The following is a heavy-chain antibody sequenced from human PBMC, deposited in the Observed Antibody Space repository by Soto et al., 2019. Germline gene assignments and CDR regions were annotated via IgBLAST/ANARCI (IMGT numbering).Heavy chain of an antibody. CDR2: VSPPFRTS. V-gene: IGHV1-69*01. Sequence: QVQLVQSGAEVKKPGSSVKVSCKTSGVSFNNNGIGWVRQAPGHGLEWMGGVSPPFRTSNYARKFQVRISITADASTGTVNMELSSLTSEDTAQYYCARVLYYGSGRYSPSGMDVWGQGSMVTVSS. CDR3: ARVLYYGSGRYSPSGMDV. CDR1: GVSFNNNG. J-gene: IGHJ6*02. D-gene: IGHD3-10*01.